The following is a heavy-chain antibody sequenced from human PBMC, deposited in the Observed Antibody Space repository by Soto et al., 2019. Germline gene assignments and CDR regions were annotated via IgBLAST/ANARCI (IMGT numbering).Heavy chain of an antibody. CDR2: IYYSGST. Sequence: QLQLQESGPGLVKPSETLSLTCTVSGGSISSGSYYWGWIRQPPGKGLEWIGSIYYSGSTYYNPSLKSRVTISVDTSKNQFSLKLSSVTAADTALYYCARLLGGLVSGYVYYWGQGTLVTVSS. D-gene: IGHD3-10*01. J-gene: IGHJ4*02. CDR1: GGSISSGSYY. V-gene: IGHV4-39*01. CDR3: ARLLGGLVSGYVYY.